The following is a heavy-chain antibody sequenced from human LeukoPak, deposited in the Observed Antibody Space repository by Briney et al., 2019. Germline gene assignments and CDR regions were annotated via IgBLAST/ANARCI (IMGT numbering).Heavy chain of an antibody. J-gene: IGHJ5*02. Sequence: GESLKISCKGYGYSFTSYWIGWVRQMPGMGLEWMGSIYPSDFDTRYGPSFQGQVTISADKSISTAYLQWSSLKASDTAMYYCARSGTSGTRWFDPWGQGTLVTVSS. CDR1: GYSFTSYW. CDR3: ARSGTSGTRWFDP. CDR2: IYPSDFDT. D-gene: IGHD1/OR15-1a*01. V-gene: IGHV5-51*01.